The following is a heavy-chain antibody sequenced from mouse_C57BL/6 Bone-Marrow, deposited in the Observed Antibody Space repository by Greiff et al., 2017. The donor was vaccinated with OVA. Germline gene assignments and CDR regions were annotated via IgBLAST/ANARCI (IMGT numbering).Heavy chain of an antibody. CDR1: GYTFTSYW. CDR3: ARSPLGAMDD. CDR2: IYPGSGST. J-gene: IGHJ4*01. Sequence: QVHVKQPGAELVKPGASVKMSCKASGYTFTSYWITWVKQRPGQGLEWIGDIYPGSGSTNYNEKFKSKATLTVDTSSSTAYMQLSSLTSEDSAVYYCARSPLGAMDDWGQGTSVTVSS. V-gene: IGHV1-55*01.